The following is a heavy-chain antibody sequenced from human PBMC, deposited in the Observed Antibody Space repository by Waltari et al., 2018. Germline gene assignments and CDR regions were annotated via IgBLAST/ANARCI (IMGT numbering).Heavy chain of an antibody. Sequence: QMQLVQSGPEVKKPGTSVKVSCKASGFTFTSSAVQWVRQARGQRLEWIGVIVVGSGNTNYAQKFQERVTITRDMSTSTAYMELSSLGSEDTAVYYCAADAGYYGSGSYPYGMDVWGQGTTVTVSS. CDR3: AADAGYYGSGSYPYGMDV. J-gene: IGHJ6*02. V-gene: IGHV1-58*01. D-gene: IGHD3-10*01. CDR2: IVVGSGNT. CDR1: GFTFTSSA.